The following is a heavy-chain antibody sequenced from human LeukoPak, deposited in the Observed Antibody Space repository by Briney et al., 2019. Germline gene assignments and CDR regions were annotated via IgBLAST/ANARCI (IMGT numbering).Heavy chain of an antibody. CDR1: GFTLRSYT. CDR3: ARVKQQLVIWFDP. J-gene: IGHJ5*02. CDR2: IYSGGST. V-gene: IGHV3-66*01. D-gene: IGHD6-13*01. Sequence: PGGSLRLSCAASGFTLRSYTMNWVRQAPGKGLEWVSVIYSGGSTYHADSVKGRFTISRDNSKNTLYLQMNSLRAEDTAVYYCARVKQQLVIWFDPWGQGTLVTVSS.